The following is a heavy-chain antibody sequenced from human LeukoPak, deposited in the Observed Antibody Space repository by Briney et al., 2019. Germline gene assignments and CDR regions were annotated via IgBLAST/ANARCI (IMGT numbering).Heavy chain of an antibody. CDR3: ARAGRYSYDSSGYYYDAFDF. D-gene: IGHD3-22*01. J-gene: IGHJ3*01. V-gene: IGHV3-7*01. CDR2: IKQDGSEK. Sequence: GGSLRLSCAASGFTFNGYWMSWVRQAPGKGLEWVANIKQDGSEKYYVDSVRGRLTISRDNAENSLYLQMNSLRAEDTAVYYCARAGRYSYDSSGYYYDAFDFWGQGTMVTVSS. CDR1: GFTFNGYW.